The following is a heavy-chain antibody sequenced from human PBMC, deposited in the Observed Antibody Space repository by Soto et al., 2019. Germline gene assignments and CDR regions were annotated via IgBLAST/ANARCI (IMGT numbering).Heavy chain of an antibody. Sequence: GASVKLSCEASGYTFTSYGISWVRQAPGQGLEWMGWISAYNGNTNYVQKFQGRVTMTTETSTTTSYLELRNLTSDDTAVYFCARDWRGAEGFDPWGQGTLVTVSS. CDR2: ISAYNGNT. V-gene: IGHV1-18*01. J-gene: IGHJ5*02. CDR1: GYTFTSYG. D-gene: IGHD3-3*01. CDR3: ARDWRGAEGFDP.